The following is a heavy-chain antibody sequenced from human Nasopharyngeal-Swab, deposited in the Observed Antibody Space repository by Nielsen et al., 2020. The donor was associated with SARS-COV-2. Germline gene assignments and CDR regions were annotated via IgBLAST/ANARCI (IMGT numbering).Heavy chain of an antibody. Sequence: IRQPPGKGLEWIGEINHSGSTNYNPSLKSRVTISVDTSKNQFSLKLSSVTAADTAVYYCARGHCSSTSCYPRPFDYWGQGTLVTVSS. J-gene: IGHJ4*02. CDR2: INHSGST. CDR3: ARGHCSSTSCYPRPFDY. D-gene: IGHD2-2*01. V-gene: IGHV4-34*01.